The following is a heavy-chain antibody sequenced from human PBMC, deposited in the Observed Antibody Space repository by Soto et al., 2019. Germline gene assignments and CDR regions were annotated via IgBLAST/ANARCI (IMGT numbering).Heavy chain of an antibody. J-gene: IGHJ6*02. V-gene: IGHV1-18*01. D-gene: IGHD6-6*01. CDR2: ISAYNGNT. CDR3: ARDKSSSSRDYYYYYGMDV. CDR1: GYTFTSYG. Sequence: QVQLVQSGAEVKKPGASVKVSCKASGYTFTSYGISWVRQAPGQGLEWMGWISAYNGNTNYAQKLQGRVTMPTDTSTSTAYMELRSLRSDDTAVYYCARDKSSSSRDYYYYYGMDVWGQGTTVTVSS.